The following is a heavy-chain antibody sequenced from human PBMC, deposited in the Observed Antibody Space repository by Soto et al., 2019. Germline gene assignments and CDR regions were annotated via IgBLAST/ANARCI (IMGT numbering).Heavy chain of an antibody. V-gene: IGHV1-2*04. J-gene: IGHJ4*02. CDR3: AREMRYCIGGSCHPLLLLDY. CDR1: GYTFTGYY. D-gene: IGHD2-15*01. Sequence: ASVKVSCKASGYTFTGYYMHWVRQAPGQGLEWMGWINPNSGGTNYAQKFQGWVTMTRDTSISTAYMELSRLRSDDTAVYYCAREMRYCIGGSCHPLLLLDYWGQGTLVTVSS. CDR2: INPNSGGT.